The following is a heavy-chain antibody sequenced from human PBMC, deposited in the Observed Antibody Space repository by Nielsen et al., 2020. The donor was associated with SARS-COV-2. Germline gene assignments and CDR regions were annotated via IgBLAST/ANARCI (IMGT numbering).Heavy chain of an antibody. CDR2: IWYDGSNK. CDR1: GFTFSSYG. CDR3: AKAGLAARFLDY. D-gene: IGHD6-6*01. Sequence: GESLKISCAASGFTFSSYGMHWVRQAPGKGLEWVAVIWYDGSNKYYADSVKGRFTLSRDNSKNTLYLQMNSLRAEDTAVYYCAKAGLAARFLDYWGQGTLVTVSS. J-gene: IGHJ4*02. V-gene: IGHV3-33*06.